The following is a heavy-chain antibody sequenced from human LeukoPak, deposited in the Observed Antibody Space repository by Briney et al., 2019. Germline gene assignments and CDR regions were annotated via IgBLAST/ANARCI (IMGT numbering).Heavy chain of an antibody. CDR2: INPNNGGA. D-gene: IGHD3-22*01. CDR1: GYTFTGYY. CDR3: ALIYYDSSAYHIGVEY. Sequence: ASVKVSCKASGYTFTGYYIHWVRQAPGQGLEWMGWINPNNGGANSAQKFQDRVTMTRDTSISTAYMELSRLRSDDTAVYYCALIYYDSSAYHIGVEYWGQGTLVTVSS. V-gene: IGHV1-2*02. J-gene: IGHJ4*02.